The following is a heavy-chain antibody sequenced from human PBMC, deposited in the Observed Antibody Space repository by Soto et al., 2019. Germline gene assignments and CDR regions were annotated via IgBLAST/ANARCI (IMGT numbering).Heavy chain of an antibody. Sequence: ASETLSLTCTVSGGSISSYYWSWIRQPAGKGLEWIGRIYTSGSTNYNPSLKSRVTMSVDTSKNQFSLKLSSVTAADTAVYYCAGGYCSGGSCYGYYYGMDVWGQGTTVTVSS. CDR3: AGGYCSGGSCYGYYYGMDV. CDR2: IYTSGST. J-gene: IGHJ6*02. D-gene: IGHD2-15*01. CDR1: GGSISSYY. V-gene: IGHV4-4*07.